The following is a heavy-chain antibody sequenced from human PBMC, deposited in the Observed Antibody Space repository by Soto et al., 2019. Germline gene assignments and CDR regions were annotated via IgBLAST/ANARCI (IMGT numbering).Heavy chain of an antibody. CDR1: GFTFTNYG. J-gene: IGHJ4*02. CDR3: TRDPYGGSRYYFDS. V-gene: IGHV3-33*01. D-gene: IGHD1-26*01. Sequence: QVQLVESGGDVVQPGRSLRLSCAASGFTFTNYGMHWVRQAPGKGLGWVAVIWYDGSNKYYADSVKGRFTISKDNSQNTLHLQMNNLRAEDTAMYYCTRDPYGGSRYYFDSWGQGTLVTVSS. CDR2: IWYDGSNK.